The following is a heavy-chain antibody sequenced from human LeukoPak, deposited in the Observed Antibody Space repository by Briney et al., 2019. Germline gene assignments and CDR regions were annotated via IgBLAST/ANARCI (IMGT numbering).Heavy chain of an antibody. CDR3: AGPSAKKQRYRLYYYMDV. Sequence: SETLSLTCTVSGGSISSSSYYWGWIRQPPGKGLEWIGSVYYSGYTYYNPSLKSRVTISVDTSNDQFSLKLSSVTAAGTAVYYCAGPSAKKQRYRLYYYMDVWGKGTTVTISS. J-gene: IGHJ6*03. CDR2: VYYSGYT. D-gene: IGHD5-18*01. CDR1: GGSISSSSYY. V-gene: IGHV4-39*01.